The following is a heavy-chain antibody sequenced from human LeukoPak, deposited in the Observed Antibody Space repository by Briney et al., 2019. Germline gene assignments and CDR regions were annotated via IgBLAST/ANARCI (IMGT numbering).Heavy chain of an antibody. CDR3: ARSAQYSSSSLVAPGGRTEHFQH. D-gene: IGHD6-6*01. J-gene: IGHJ1*01. Sequence: GGSLRLSCAASGFTFSSYWMHWVRQAPGKGLVWVSRINSDGSSTCYADSVKGRFTISRDNAKNTLYLQMNSLRAEDTAVYYCARSAQYSSSSLVAPGGRTEHFQHWGQGTLVTVSS. CDR2: INSDGSST. V-gene: IGHV3-74*01. CDR1: GFTFSSYW.